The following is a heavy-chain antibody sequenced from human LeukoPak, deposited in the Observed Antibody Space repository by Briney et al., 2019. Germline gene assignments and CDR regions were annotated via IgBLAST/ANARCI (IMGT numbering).Heavy chain of an antibody. CDR3: ARVEQEMATMDFDY. J-gene: IGHJ4*02. Sequence: GGSLRLSCAASGFPFSNYRMNWVRQAPGKGLEWVSYISSSGSTIYYADSVKGRFTISRDNAKNSLYLQMNSLRAEDTAVYYCARVEQEMATMDFDYWGQGTLVTVSS. CDR1: GFPFSNYR. V-gene: IGHV3-48*04. CDR2: ISSSGSTI. D-gene: IGHD5-24*01.